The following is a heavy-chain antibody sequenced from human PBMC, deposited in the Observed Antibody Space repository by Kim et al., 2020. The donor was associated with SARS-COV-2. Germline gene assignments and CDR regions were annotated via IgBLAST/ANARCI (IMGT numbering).Heavy chain of an antibody. J-gene: IGHJ4*02. V-gene: IGHV4-39*01. D-gene: IGHD3-16*01. CDR2: SGST. Sequence: SGSTYYNPSLKSRVTISVDTSKNQFSLKLSSVTAADTAVYYYARGGGGYWGQGTLVTVSS. CDR3: ARGGGGY.